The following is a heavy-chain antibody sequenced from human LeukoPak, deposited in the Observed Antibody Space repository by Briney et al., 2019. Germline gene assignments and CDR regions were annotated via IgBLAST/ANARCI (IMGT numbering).Heavy chain of an antibody. CDR3: ARHFGEIYDSSGHYYLDY. CDR2: INHSGST. Sequence: SETLSLTCAVYGGSFSGYYWSWIRQPPGKGLEWIGEINHSGSTNYNPSLKSRVTISVDTSKNQISLKLNSVTAADTAVYYCARHFGEIYDSSGHYYLDYWGQGILVTVSS. D-gene: IGHD3-22*01. V-gene: IGHV4-34*01. J-gene: IGHJ4*02. CDR1: GGSFSGYY.